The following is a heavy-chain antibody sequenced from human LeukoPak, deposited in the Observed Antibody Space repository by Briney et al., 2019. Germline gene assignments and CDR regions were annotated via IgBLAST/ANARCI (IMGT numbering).Heavy chain of an antibody. V-gene: IGHV3-7*01. CDR3: ARDLSAKDDY. J-gene: IGHJ4*02. Sequence: PGGSLRLSCAASGFTFSSYWMNWVRQAPGKGLEWVANIEQDGSKKYYVDSVKGRFTISRDNAKNSLYLQMNSLRADDTAVYNCARDLSAKDDYWGQGTLVTVSS. CDR2: IEQDGSKK. CDR1: GFTFSSYW.